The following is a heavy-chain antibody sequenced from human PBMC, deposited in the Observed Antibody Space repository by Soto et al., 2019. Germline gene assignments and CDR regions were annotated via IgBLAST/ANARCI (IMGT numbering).Heavy chain of an antibody. CDR2: ISGSGGST. CDR3: AKVTYYDFWSGYAPELYYYYMDV. CDR1: GFTFSSYA. D-gene: IGHD3-3*01. J-gene: IGHJ6*03. Sequence: PGGSLRLSCAASGFTFSSYAMSWVRQAPGKGLEWVSAISGSGGSTYYADSVKGRFTISRDNSKNTLYLQMNSLRAEDTAVYYCAKVTYYDFWSGYAPELYYYYMDVWGKGTTVTVS. V-gene: IGHV3-23*01.